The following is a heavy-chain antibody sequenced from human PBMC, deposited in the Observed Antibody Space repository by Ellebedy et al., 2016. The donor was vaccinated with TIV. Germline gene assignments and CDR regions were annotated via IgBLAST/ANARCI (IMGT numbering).Heavy chain of an antibody. CDR3: ARATSTSALPFDY. J-gene: IGHJ4*02. CDR2: IYYSGST. D-gene: IGHD2-2*01. V-gene: IGHV4-34*01. CDR1: GGSFSGYY. Sequence: SETLSLTXAVYGGSFSGYYWSWIRQPPGKGLEWIGYIYYSGSTYYNPSLKSRVTISVDTSKNQFSLKLSSVTAADTAVYYCARATSTSALPFDYWGQGTLVTVSS.